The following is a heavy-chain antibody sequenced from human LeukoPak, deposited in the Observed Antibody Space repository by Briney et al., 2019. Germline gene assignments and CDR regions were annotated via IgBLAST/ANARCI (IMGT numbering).Heavy chain of an antibody. J-gene: IGHJ4*02. CDR1: GYTFTSYY. Sequence: ASVKVSCKASGYTFTSYYMHWVRQAPGQGLEWMGIINPSGGSTSYAQKFQGRVTMTRDTSTSTVYMELSSLRSEDTAVYYCARTQRAGYQDYYDSSGHTNFDYWGQGTLVTVSS. CDR2: INPSGGST. D-gene: IGHD3-22*01. V-gene: IGHV1-46*01. CDR3: ARTQRAGYQDYYDSSGHTNFDY.